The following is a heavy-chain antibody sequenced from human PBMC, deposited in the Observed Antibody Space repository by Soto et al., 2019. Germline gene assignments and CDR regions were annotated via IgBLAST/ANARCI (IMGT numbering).Heavy chain of an antibody. CDR1: GDSVSSNSAT. CDR2: TYYRSKWYN. J-gene: IGHJ4*02. Sequence: SQTLSLTCAISGDSVSSNSATWNWIRQSPSRGLEWLGRTYYRSKWYNDYALSLKSQITINPDTSKNQFSLQLNSVTPEDTAVYFCAREVPIPATVVFDFWGQGTLVTVSS. D-gene: IGHD6-13*01. V-gene: IGHV6-1*01. CDR3: AREVPIPATVVFDF.